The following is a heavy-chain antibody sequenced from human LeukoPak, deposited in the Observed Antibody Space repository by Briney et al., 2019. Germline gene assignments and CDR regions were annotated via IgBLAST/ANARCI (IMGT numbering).Heavy chain of an antibody. CDR1: GGSISSSSYY. J-gene: IGHJ4*02. CDR3: ARRAVCSSTSCYGVQLWLPPHFDY. V-gene: IGHV4-39*01. D-gene: IGHD2-2*01. Sequence: SETLSLTCTVSGGSISSSSYYWGWIRQPPGKGLEWIGSIYYSGSTYYNPSLKSRVTISVDTSKNQFSLKLSSVTAADTAVYYCARRAVCSSTSCYGVQLWLPPHFDYWGQGTLVTVSS. CDR2: IYYSGST.